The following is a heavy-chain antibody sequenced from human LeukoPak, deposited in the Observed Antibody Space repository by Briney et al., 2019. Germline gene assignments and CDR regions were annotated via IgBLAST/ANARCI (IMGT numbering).Heavy chain of an antibody. V-gene: IGHV3-23*01. CDR2: ISGSGGST. Sequence: PGGSLRLSCAASGFTFSSYAMSWVRQAPGKGLEWVSAISGSGGSTYYADSVKGRFTISRDNSKNTLYLQMNSLRAEDTAVYYCEKGSQGYSYAYGDYWGQGTLVTVSS. J-gene: IGHJ4*02. CDR3: EKGSQGYSYAYGDY. CDR1: GFTFSSYA. D-gene: IGHD5-18*01.